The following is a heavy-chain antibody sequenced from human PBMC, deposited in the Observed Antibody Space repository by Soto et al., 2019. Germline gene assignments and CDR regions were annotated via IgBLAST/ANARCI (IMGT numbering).Heavy chain of an antibody. CDR1: GITFSSSW. V-gene: IGHV3-7*03. CDR3: PRGRVYSGYYFDY. CDR2: GKEDGSEK. Sequence: GGSLRLSCAASGITFSSSWVSCVRQAPGKGLDWLANGKEDGSEKYYVDSVKGRFTISRDNTKNSLYLQMNSLRAEDTAVYYSPRGRVYSGYYFDYWGQGPLVNVSS. J-gene: IGHJ4*02. D-gene: IGHD5-12*01.